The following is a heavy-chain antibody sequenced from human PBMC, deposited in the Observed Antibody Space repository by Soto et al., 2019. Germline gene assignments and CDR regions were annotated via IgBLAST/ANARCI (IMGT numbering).Heavy chain of an antibody. CDR1: GFTFNTYE. Sequence: PGGSLRVSCAASGFTFNTYEMNWVRQAPGKGLEWVSYISSSGSTTYYADSVKGRFTISRDNAKNSLYLQMNSLRAEDTAIYYCATRSGGGGAFDFWGQGTMVTVSS. J-gene: IGHJ3*01. CDR2: ISSSGSTT. CDR3: ATRSGGGGAFDF. D-gene: IGHD3-10*01. V-gene: IGHV3-48*03.